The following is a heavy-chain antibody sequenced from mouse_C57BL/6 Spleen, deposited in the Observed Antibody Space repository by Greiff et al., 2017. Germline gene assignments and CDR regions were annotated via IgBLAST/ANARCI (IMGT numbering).Heavy chain of an antibody. Sequence: VQLQQPGAELVMPGASVKLSCKASGYTFTSYWMHWVKQRPGQGLEWIGEIDPSDSYTNYNQKFKGKSTLTVDKSSSTAYMQLSSLTSEDSAVYYCARFMVTLDYWGQGTTLTVSS. CDR1: GYTFTSYW. J-gene: IGHJ2*01. CDR3: ARFMVTLDY. V-gene: IGHV1-69*01. CDR2: IDPSDSYT. D-gene: IGHD2-2*01.